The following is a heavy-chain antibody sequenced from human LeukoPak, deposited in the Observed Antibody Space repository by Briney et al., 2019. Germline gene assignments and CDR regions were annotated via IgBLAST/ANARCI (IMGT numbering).Heavy chain of an antibody. CDR1: GYTLTELS. V-gene: IGHV1-69*13. CDR2: IIPIFGTA. CDR3: ARVLEGVWGFYFDY. J-gene: IGHJ4*02. Sequence: SVKVSCKVSGYTLTELSMHWVRQAPGQGLEWMGGIIPIFGTANYAQKFQGRVTITADESTSTAYMELSSLRSEDTAVYYCARVLEGVWGFYFDYWGQGTLVTVSS. D-gene: IGHD2-21*01.